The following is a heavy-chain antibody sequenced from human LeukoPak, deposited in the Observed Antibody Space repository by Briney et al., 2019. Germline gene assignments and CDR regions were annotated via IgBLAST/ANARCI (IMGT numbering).Heavy chain of an antibody. V-gene: IGHV1-69*05. CDR2: IIPIFGTA. J-gene: IGHJ5*02. CDR1: GGTFSSYA. D-gene: IGHD3-16*01. CDR3: ARVPFPPKNWFDP. Sequence: ASVKVSCKASGGTFSSYAISWVRQAPGQGLEWMGGIIPIFGTANYAQKFQGRVTITRDTSASTAYMELSSLRSEDTAVYYCARVPFPPKNWFDPRGQGTLVTVSS.